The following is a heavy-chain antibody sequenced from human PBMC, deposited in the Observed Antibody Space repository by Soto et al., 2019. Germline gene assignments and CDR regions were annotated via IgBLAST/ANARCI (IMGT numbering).Heavy chain of an antibody. J-gene: IGHJ4*02. V-gene: IGHV2-5*02. CDR3: AHRVLRTVFGLVTTTAIYFDF. CDR1: GFSLTTSGVG. CDR2: IYWDDDK. D-gene: IGHD3-3*01. Sequence: QITLKESGPTVVKPTETLTLTCTFSGFSLTTSGVGVGWVRQSPGKAPEGLALIYWDDDKRYSTSLKSRLTITKDTSKNQVVLTMANVDPADTATYYCAHRVLRTVFGLVTTTAIYFDFWGQGTLVIVSS.